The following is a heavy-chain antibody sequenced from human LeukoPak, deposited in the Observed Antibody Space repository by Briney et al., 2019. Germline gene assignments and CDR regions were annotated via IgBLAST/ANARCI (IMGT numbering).Heavy chain of an antibody. D-gene: IGHD3-16*01. V-gene: IGHV3-30*02. J-gene: IGHJ3*02. CDR1: GFTFSSYG. Sequence: PGGSLRLSCAASGFTFSSYGMHWVRQAPGKGLEWVAFIRYDGSNKYYADSVKGRFTISRDNSENTLYLQMNSLRAEDTAVYYCAKDTGYDAAAFDIWGQGTMVTVSS. CDR2: IRYDGSNK. CDR3: AKDTGYDAAAFDI.